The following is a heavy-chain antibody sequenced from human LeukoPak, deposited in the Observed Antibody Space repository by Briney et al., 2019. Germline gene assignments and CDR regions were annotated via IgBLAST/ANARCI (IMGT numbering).Heavy chain of an antibody. CDR1: GFPFSAYW. CDR3: ARGGTGFFDY. D-gene: IGHD1-7*01. V-gene: IGHV3-74*01. J-gene: IGHJ4*02. Sequence: PGGSPRLSCAASGFPFSAYWMFWVRQVPGKGLVWVSRINTDGSSTKYADSVKGRFTISRDSPNNTLYLQMNSLRAEDTAVYYCARGGTGFFDYWGQGTLVTVSS. CDR2: INTDGSST.